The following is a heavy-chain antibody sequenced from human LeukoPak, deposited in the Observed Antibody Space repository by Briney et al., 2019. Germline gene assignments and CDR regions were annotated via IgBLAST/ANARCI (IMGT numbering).Heavy chain of an antibody. J-gene: IGHJ4*02. CDR1: GFSLSNYW. CDR3: VRSLRSADF. Sequence: GGSLRLSCAASGFSLSNYWMHWVRQAPGKGLMWVSQISPNGSQTFYADSVKGRFTISRDNAKNTLFLQMDSLRAEDTALYYCVRSLRSADFWGQGTLVTVSS. CDR2: ISPNGSQT. V-gene: IGHV3-74*01.